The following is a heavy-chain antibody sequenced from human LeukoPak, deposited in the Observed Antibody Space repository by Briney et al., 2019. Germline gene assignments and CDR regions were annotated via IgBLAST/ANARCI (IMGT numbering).Heavy chain of an antibody. J-gene: IGHJ4*02. V-gene: IGHV3-30*02. CDR3: AKEYGSGSLDY. CDR2: IRYDGSKK. D-gene: IGHD3-10*01. Sequence: GGSLRLSCAASGFTFSNYGMHWVRQAPGKGLEWVAIIRYDGSKKYYADSVKGRFTISRDNSKNTLYLQMNSLRAEDTAVYYCAKEYGSGSLDYWGQGILVTVSS. CDR1: GFTFSNYG.